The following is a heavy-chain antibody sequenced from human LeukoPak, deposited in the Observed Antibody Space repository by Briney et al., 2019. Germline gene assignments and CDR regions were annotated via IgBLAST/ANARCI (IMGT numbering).Heavy chain of an antibody. CDR3: ANSPRGKVGATPAR. D-gene: IGHD1-26*01. J-gene: IGHJ4*02. CDR2: ISGSGGST. Sequence: PGGSLRLSCVASGFTFSSFSMYWVRQAPGKGLEWVSAISGSGGSTYYADSGKGRFTISRDNSKNTLYLQMNSLRAEDTAVYYCANSPRGKVGATPARGGQGTLVTVSS. V-gene: IGHV3-23*01. CDR1: GFTFSSFS.